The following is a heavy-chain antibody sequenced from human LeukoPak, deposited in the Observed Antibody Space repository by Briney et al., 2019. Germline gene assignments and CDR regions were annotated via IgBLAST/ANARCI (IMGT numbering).Heavy chain of an antibody. CDR2: ISWNSGSI. J-gene: IGHJ4*02. CDR3: AKGGKLYSSGWYYFDY. D-gene: IGHD6-19*01. CDR1: GFTFDDYT. V-gene: IGHV3-9*01. Sequence: PGRSLRLSCAASGFTFDDYTMHWVRQAPGKGLEWVSGISWNSGSIGYADSVKGRFTISRDNAKNSLNLQMNSLRAEDTALYYCAKGGKLYSSGWYYFDYWGQGTLVTVSS.